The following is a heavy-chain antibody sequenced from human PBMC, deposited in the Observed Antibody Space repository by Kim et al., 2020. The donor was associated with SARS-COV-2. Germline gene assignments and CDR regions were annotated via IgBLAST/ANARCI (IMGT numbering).Heavy chain of an antibody. D-gene: IGHD3-9*01. Sequence: SETLSLTCTVSGGSISSGGYYWSWIRQHPGKGLEWIGYIYYSGSTYYNPSLKSRVTISVDTSKNQLSLKLSSVTAADTAVYYCAREGSLGLVTTSYYGMDVWGQGTTVTVSS. CDR2: IYYSGST. CDR1: GGSISSGGYY. J-gene: IGHJ6*02. CDR3: AREGSLGLVTTSYYGMDV. V-gene: IGHV4-31*03.